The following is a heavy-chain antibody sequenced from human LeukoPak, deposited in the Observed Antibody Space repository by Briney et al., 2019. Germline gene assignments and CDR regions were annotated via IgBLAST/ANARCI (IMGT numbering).Heavy chain of an antibody. CDR1: GFTFSSYA. CDR2: ISGSGGST. V-gene: IGHV3-23*01. J-gene: IGHJ4*02. Sequence: GESLRLSCAASGFTFSSYAMSWVRQAPGKGLEWVSAISGSGGSTYYADSVKGRFTISRDNSKTTLYLQINSLRAEDTAVYYCAKVKFGCSSTSCYAGYFDYWGQGTLVTVSS. D-gene: IGHD2-2*01. CDR3: AKVKFGCSSTSCYAGYFDY.